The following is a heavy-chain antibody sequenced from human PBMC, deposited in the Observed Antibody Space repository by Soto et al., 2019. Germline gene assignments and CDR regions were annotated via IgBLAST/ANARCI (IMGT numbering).Heavy chain of an antibody. CDR1: GFTFSGSA. D-gene: IGHD2-2*01. V-gene: IGHV3-73*01. J-gene: IGHJ6*02. CDR2: IRSKANSYAT. CDR3: TRLAGGYCSSTSRPQGAHPNYYYYGMDV. Sequence: PGGSLRLSCAASGFTFSGSAMHWVRQASGKGLEWVGRIRSKANSYATAYAASVKGRFTISRDDSKNTAYLQMNSLKTEDTAVYYCTRLAGGYCSSTSRPQGAHPNYYYYGMDVWGQGTTVTVSS.